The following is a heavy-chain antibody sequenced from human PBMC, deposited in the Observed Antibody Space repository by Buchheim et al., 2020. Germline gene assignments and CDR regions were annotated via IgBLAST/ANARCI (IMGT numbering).Heavy chain of an antibody. D-gene: IGHD5-12*01. CDR1: GFTFSSYA. Sequence: EVQLLESGGGLVQPGGSLRLSCAASGFTFSSYAMSWVRQAPGKGLEWVSAISGSGGSTYYADSVKGRFTISRDNSKNTLFLQMNSLRAEDTAVYYCAKVQFRSSGYDASYYFYGMDVWGQGTT. V-gene: IGHV3-23*01. J-gene: IGHJ6*02. CDR2: ISGSGGST. CDR3: AKVQFRSSGYDASYYFYGMDV.